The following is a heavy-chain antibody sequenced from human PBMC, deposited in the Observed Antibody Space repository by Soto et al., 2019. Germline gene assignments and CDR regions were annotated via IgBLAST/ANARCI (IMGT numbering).Heavy chain of an antibody. V-gene: IGHV3-30*18. Sequence: QVQLVESGGGVVQPGRSLRLSCGASGFTFSDYAMNWVRQAPGKGLEWVAFISYEGSNKYYADFVKGRFTISRENSKITLYLQMNSLRAEDTAVYYCAKDGDIVLIPASHLESWGQGTLVTVSS. D-gene: IGHD2-2*01. CDR2: ISYEGSNK. J-gene: IGHJ4*02. CDR3: AKDGDIVLIPASHLES. CDR1: GFTFSDYA.